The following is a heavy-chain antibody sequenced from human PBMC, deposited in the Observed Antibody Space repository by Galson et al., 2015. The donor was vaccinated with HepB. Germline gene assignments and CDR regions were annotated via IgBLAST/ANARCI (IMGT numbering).Heavy chain of an antibody. CDR3: ARYLGSSSHPGMDV. D-gene: IGHD6-13*01. J-gene: IGHJ6*02. Sequence: SVKVSCKASGGTFSSHAVSWVREAPGQGLEWMGGIIPMFGTANYAQRFQGRVTISADESMRTVYMELNSLRSEDTAVYYCARYLGSSSHPGMDVWGQGTTVTVSS. CDR2: IIPMFGTA. CDR1: GGTFSSHA. V-gene: IGHV1-69*13.